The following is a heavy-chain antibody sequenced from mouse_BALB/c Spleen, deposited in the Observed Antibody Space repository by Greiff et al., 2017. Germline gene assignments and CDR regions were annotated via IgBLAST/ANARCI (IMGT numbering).Heavy chain of an antibody. J-gene: IGHJ4*01. CDR2: ISTYYGNT. D-gene: IGHD4-1*02. Sequence: VQLQESGPELVRPGVSVKISCKGSGYTFTDYAMHWVKQSHAKSLEWIGVISTYYGNTNYNQKFKGKATMTVDKSSSTAYMELARLTSEDSAIYYCARSATETSYYYAMDYWGQGTSVTVSS. CDR3: ARSATETSYYYAMDY. V-gene: IGHV1-67*01. CDR1: GYTFTDYA.